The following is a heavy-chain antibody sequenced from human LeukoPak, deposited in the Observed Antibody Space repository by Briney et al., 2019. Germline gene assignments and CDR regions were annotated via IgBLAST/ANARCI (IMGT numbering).Heavy chain of an antibody. V-gene: IGHV3-15*01. CDR3: TTEMATIEGGFDY. CDR2: IKSKTDGGTT. Sequence: PGGSLRLSCAASGFTFSNAWMSWVRQAPGKGLEWVGRIKSKTDGGTTDYAAPVKGRFTISRDDSKNTLYLQINSLKTEDTAVYYCTTEMATIEGGFDYWGQGTLATVSS. CDR1: GFTFSNAW. D-gene: IGHD5-24*01. J-gene: IGHJ4*02.